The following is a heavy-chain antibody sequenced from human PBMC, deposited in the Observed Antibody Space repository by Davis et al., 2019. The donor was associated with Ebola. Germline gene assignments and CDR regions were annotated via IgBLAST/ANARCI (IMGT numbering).Heavy chain of an antibody. V-gene: IGHV3-73*01. D-gene: IGHD3-9*01. J-gene: IGHJ4*02. CDR2: IRSKANSYAT. Sequence: PGGSLRLSCAASGFTFSGSAMHWVRQASGKGLEWVGRIRSKANSYATAYAASVKGRFTISRDDSKNTAYLQMNSLRAEDTAVYYCARDNYDILTGYHDYWGQGTLVTVSS. CDR3: ARDNYDILTGYHDY. CDR1: GFTFSGSA.